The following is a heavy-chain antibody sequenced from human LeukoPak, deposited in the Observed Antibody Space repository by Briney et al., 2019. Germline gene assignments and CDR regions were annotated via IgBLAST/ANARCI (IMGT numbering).Heavy chain of an antibody. D-gene: IGHD3-3*02. CDR1: GFTFSSYA. V-gene: IGHV3-30-3*01. J-gene: IGHJ4*02. Sequence: GGSLRLSCAASGFTFSSYAMHWVRQAPGKGLEWVAVISYDGSNKYYADSVKGRFTISRDNSKNTLYLQMNSLRAEDTAVYYCARDVLGHLAYWGQGTLVTVSS. CDR2: ISYDGSNK. CDR3: ARDVLGHLAY.